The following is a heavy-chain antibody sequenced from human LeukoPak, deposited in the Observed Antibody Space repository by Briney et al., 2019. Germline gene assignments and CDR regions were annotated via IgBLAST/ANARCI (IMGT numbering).Heavy chain of an antibody. Sequence: SETLSLTCAVYGGSFSGYYWSWIRQPPGKGLEWIGEINHSGSTNYNPSLKSRVTISVDTSKNQFSLKLSSVTAADTAVYYCARTDADGSGSYGDYWGQGTLVTVPS. CDR3: ARTDADGSGSYGDY. D-gene: IGHD3-10*01. J-gene: IGHJ4*02. V-gene: IGHV4-34*01. CDR2: INHSGST. CDR1: GGSFSGYY.